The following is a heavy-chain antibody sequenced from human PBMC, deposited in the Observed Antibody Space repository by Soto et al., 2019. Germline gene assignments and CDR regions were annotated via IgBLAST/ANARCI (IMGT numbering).Heavy chain of an antibody. V-gene: IGHV3-30*18. J-gene: IGHJ4*02. CDR1: GFTFHDFG. Sequence: QVQLVESGGGVVQPGRSLRRSCAASGFTFHDFGMHWVRQTPGKGLEWVAVISYDGRNKYYAVLVKGRFTISRDNSQNTLYLQMNSLSPEDTAVYFCAKAVDITVRGVPPSDYWGQGTLVTVSS. CDR3: AKAVDITVRGVPPSDY. D-gene: IGHD3-10*01. CDR2: ISYDGRNK.